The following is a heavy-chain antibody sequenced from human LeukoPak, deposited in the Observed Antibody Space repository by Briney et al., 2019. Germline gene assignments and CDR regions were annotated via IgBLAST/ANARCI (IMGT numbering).Heavy chain of an antibody. Sequence: HAGGSLRLSCAASGFTFSSYGMHWVRQAPGKGLEWVAVISYDGSNKYYADSVKGRFTISRDNSKNTLYLQMNSLRAEDTAVYYCAKEGFGAVGDYMDVWGKGTTVTVSS. CDR1: GFTFSSYG. V-gene: IGHV3-30*18. J-gene: IGHJ6*03. CDR2: ISYDGSNK. CDR3: AKEGFGAVGDYMDV. D-gene: IGHD3-16*01.